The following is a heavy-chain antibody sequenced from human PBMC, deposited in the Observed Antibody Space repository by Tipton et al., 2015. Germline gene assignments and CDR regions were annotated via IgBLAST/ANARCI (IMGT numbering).Heavy chain of an antibody. J-gene: IGHJ4*02. Sequence: QSGAEVKKPGSSVKVSCKPSGGTFNGYVFNWVRQAPGQGLEWLGGIITMFHTPNYAQKFQGRVTITADKSTSTAYMELNSLRSDDTAVYYCTVYYDSSGYRGGYFDYWGQGTLVSVSS. D-gene: IGHD3-22*01. V-gene: IGHV1-69*06. CDR1: GGTFNGYV. CDR3: TVYYDSSGYRGGYFDY. CDR2: IITMFHTP.